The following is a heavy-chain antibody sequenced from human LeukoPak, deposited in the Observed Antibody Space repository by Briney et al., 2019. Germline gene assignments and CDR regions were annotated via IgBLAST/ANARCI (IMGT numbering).Heavy chain of an antibody. J-gene: IGHJ3*02. Sequence: GESLKISCKGSGYSFSIYWLAWVRPMPGKGLEWMGIIYPGDSDTRYSPSFQGQVTISADKSISTAYLQWSSLKASDTAMYYCASGTVTTFLWAFDIWGQGTMVTVSS. CDR2: IYPGDSDT. CDR1: GYSFSIYW. D-gene: IGHD4-17*01. CDR3: ASGTVTTFLWAFDI. V-gene: IGHV5-51*01.